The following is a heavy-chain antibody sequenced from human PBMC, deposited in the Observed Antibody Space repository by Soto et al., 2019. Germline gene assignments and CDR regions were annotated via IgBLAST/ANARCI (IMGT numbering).Heavy chain of an antibody. J-gene: IGHJ6*02. V-gene: IGHV1-8*02. Sequence: ASVKVSCKASGGTFSSYAISWVRQAPGQGPEWLGWMDPNSGSTGYAQNFQGRITMTRNISRNTAHMELSSLQSEDTAVYYCARERKFDFWRKGLDVWGQGTTVTVSS. CDR2: MDPNSGST. CDR3: ARERKFDFWRKGLDV. CDR1: GGTFSSYA. D-gene: IGHD3-3*01.